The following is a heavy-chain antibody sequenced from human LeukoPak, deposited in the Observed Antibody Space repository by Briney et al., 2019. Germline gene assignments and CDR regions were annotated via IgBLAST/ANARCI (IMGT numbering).Heavy chain of an antibody. CDR1: GGSFSGYY. J-gene: IGHJ4*02. Sequence: SETLSLTCAVYGGSFSGYYWSWICQPPGKGLEWIGEINHSGSTNYNPSLKSRVTISVDTSKNQFSLKLSSVTAADTAVYYCARGDPRDSSGYYLDYWGQGTLVTVSS. V-gene: IGHV4-34*01. CDR2: INHSGST. D-gene: IGHD3-22*01. CDR3: ARGDPRDSSGYYLDY.